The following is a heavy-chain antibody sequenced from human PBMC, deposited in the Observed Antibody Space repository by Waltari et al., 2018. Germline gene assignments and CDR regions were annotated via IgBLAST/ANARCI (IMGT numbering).Heavy chain of an antibody. CDR1: GGTFSSHA. CDR2: IIPIFGTA. V-gene: IGHV1-69*05. CDR3: AKSGDYDSSGYSEFDY. J-gene: IGHJ4*02. D-gene: IGHD3-22*01. Sequence: QVQLVQSGAEVKKPGSSVKVSCKAHGGTFSSHASSRVRQAPGQGLEWMGGIIPIFGTANYAQKFQGRVTMTTDTSTSTAYMELRSLRSDDTAVYYCAKSGDYDSSGYSEFDYWGQGTLVTVSS.